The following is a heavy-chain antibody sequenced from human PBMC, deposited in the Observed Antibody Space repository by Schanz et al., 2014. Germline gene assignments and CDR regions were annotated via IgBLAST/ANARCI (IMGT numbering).Heavy chain of an antibody. D-gene: IGHD1-26*01. CDR2: ITDSGGSP. J-gene: IGHJ3*02. Sequence: EGKKVEPGGGLVQPGGSLRLSCAASGFTFTTNAMSWVRQPPGKGLEWVSAITDSGGSPYYADSVKGRFTISRDNSKNTLYLQMNSLRAEDSAVYYCAKVGPYSGSLGAFDIWGQGTMVTVSS. CDR1: GFTFTTNA. CDR3: AKVGPYSGSLGAFDI. V-gene: IGHV3-23*04.